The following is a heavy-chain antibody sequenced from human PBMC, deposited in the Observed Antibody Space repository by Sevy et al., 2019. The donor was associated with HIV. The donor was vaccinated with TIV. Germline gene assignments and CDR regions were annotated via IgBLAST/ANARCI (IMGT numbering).Heavy chain of an antibody. V-gene: IGHV4-59*08. D-gene: IGHD1-26*01. CDR1: GGSITSLY. Sequence: SETLSLTCTVSGGSITSLYWNWIRQPPGKGLEWIANIYYNGHINYNPSLKSRVTLSLDTSKNQFALRLGAVTAADAAMYYCAGENAWGRRDSWGQGTLVTVSS. CDR3: AGENAWGRRDS. J-gene: IGHJ5*01. CDR2: IYYNGHI.